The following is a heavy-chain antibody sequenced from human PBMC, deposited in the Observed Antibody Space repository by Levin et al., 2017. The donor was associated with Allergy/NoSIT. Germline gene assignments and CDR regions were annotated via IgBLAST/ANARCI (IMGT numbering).Heavy chain of an antibody. CDR3: ARRGITKVQGAAALIHSWFDP. CDR2: INEAGSAK. CDR1: GFTFSDYY. J-gene: IGHJ5*02. Sequence: AGGSLRLSCVGSGFTFSDYYMTWIRQAPGKGLEWIAYINEAGSAKYYGDSVQGRFTISRDNAKDSLFLEMDRLRADDTAVYYCARRGITKVQGAAALIHSWFDPWGQGTLVTVSS. D-gene: IGHD3-10*01. V-gene: IGHV3-11*01.